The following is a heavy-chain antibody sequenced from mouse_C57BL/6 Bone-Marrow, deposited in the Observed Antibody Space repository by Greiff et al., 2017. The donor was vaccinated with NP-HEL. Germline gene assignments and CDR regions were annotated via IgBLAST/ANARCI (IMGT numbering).Heavy chain of an antibody. CDR1: GFTFSSYA. CDR2: ISDGGSYT. CDR3: ARDTIPSYYYGSSNFDY. Sequence: DVHLVESGGGLVKPGGSLKLSCAASGFTFSSYAMSWVRQTPEKRLEWVATISDGGSYTYYPDNVKGRFTISRDNAKNNLYLQMSHLKSEDTAMYYCARDTIPSYYYGSSNFDYWGQGTTLTVSS. V-gene: IGHV5-4*01. J-gene: IGHJ2*01. D-gene: IGHD1-1*01.